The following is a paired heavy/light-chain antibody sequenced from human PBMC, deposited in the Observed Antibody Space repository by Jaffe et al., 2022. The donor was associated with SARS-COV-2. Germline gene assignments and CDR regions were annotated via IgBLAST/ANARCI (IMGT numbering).Heavy chain of an antibody. J-gene: IGHJ4*02. CDR2: ISSSSSYI. D-gene: IGHD3-22*01. CDR1: GFTFSSYS. CDR3: ARESPDYYDSSGGYS. V-gene: IGHV3-21*01. Sequence: EVQLVESGGGLVKPGGSLRLSCAASGFTFSSYSMNWVRQAPGKGLEWVSSISSSSSYIYYADSVKGRFTISRDNAKNSLYLQMNSLRAEDTAVYYCARESPDYYDSSGGYSWGQGTLVTVSS.
Light chain of an antibody. J-gene: IGLJ3*02. CDR3: QSADSSGTWV. CDR1: ALPKQY. CDR2: KDS. V-gene: IGLV3-25*03. Sequence: SYELTQPPSVSVSPGQTARITCSADALPKQYAYWYQQKPGQAPVLVIYKDSERPSGIPERFSGSSSGTTVTLTISGVQAEDEADYYCQSADSSGTWVFGGGTKLTVL.